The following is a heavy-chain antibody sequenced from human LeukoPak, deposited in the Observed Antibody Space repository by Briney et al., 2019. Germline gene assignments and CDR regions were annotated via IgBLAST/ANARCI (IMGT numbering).Heavy chain of an antibody. V-gene: IGHV1-18*01. J-gene: IGHJ6*03. CDR2: ISAYNGNT. CDR3: ARVVVPAAIEYYYYYMDV. CDR1: GGTFSSYA. D-gene: IGHD2-2*01. Sequence: APVKVSCKASGGTFSSYAISWVRQAPGQGLEGMGWISAYNGNTNYAQKLQGRVTMTTDTSTSTAYMELRSLRSDDTAVYYCARVVVPAAIEYYYYYMDVWGKGTTVTVSS.